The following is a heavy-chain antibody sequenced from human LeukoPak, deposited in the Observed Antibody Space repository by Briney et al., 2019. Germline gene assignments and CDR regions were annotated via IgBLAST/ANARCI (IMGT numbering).Heavy chain of an antibody. CDR2: INPNSGGT. V-gene: IGHV1-2*02. CDR3: ARAAPYCTNGVCPHDY. J-gene: IGHJ4*02. CDR1: GYTFTGYC. Sequence: ASVKVSCKASGYTFTGYCMHWVRQAPGQGLEWMGWINPNSGGTNYAQKFQGRVTMTRDTSISAAYMELSRLRSDDTAVYYCARAAPYCTNGVCPHDYWGQGTLVTVSS. D-gene: IGHD2-8*01.